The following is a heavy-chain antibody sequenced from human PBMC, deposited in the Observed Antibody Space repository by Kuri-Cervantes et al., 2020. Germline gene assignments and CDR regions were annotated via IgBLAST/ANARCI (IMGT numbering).Heavy chain of an antibody. Sequence: ASVKVSCKASGYTFTSYYMHWVRQAPGQGLEWMGWISAYNGNTNYAQKLQGRVTMTTDTSTSTAYMELRSLRSDDTAVYYCARDPLLLRYFDWSINGWFDPWGQGTLVTVSS. CDR1: GYTFTSYY. J-gene: IGHJ5*02. D-gene: IGHD3-9*01. V-gene: IGHV1-18*04. CDR2: ISAYNGNT. CDR3: ARDPLLLRYFDWSINGWFDP.